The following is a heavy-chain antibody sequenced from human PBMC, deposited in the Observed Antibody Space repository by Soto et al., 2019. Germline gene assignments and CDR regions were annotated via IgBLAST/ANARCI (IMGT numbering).Heavy chain of an antibody. CDR1: GFTFSNAW. J-gene: IGHJ3*02. D-gene: IGHD6-19*01. Sequence: GGSLRLSCAASGFTFSNAWMNWVRQAPGKGLEWVGRIKSKTDGGTTDYAAPVKGRFTISRDDSKNTLYLQMNSLKTEDTAVYYCTTARWQWLPGTFDIWGQGTMVTVSS. CDR3: TTARWQWLPGTFDI. CDR2: IKSKTDGGTT. V-gene: IGHV3-15*07.